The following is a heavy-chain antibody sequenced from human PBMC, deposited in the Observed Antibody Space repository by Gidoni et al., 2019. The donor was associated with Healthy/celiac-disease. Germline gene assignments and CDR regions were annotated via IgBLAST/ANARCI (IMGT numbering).Heavy chain of an antibody. CDR2: ISAYNGNT. Sequence: QVQLVQSGAEVKKPGASVKVSCKASGYTFTSYGIRWVRQAPGQGLEWMGWISAYNGNTNYAQKLQGRVTMTTDTSTSTAYMELRSLRSDDTAVYYCARDLGRVSRSHLGWFDPWGQGTLVTVSS. V-gene: IGHV1-18*01. D-gene: IGHD6-13*01. CDR1: GYTFTSYG. CDR3: ARDLGRVSRSHLGWFDP. J-gene: IGHJ5*02.